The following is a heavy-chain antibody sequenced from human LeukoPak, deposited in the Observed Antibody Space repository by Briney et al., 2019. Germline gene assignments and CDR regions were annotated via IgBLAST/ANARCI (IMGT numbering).Heavy chain of an antibody. CDR2: ISGSGGST. CDR3: AKGSGSPPSEFDY. V-gene: IGHV3-23*01. D-gene: IGHD3-10*01. Sequence: QAGGSLRLSCAASGFTFSSYAMSWVRQAPGKGLEWVSAISGSGGSTYYADSGKGRFTISRDNSKNTLYLQMNSLRAEDTAVYYCAKGSGSPPSEFDYWGQGTLVTVSS. CDR1: GFTFSSYA. J-gene: IGHJ4*02.